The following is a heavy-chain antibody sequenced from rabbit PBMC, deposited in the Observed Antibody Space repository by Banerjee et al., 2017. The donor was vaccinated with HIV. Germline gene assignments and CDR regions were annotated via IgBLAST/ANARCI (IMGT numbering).Heavy chain of an antibody. J-gene: IGHJ4*01. V-gene: IGHV1S40*01. CDR1: GFSFSSSYY. Sequence: QQLEESGGDLVKPGASLTLTCTASGFSFSSSYYMCWVRQAPGKGLEWIACIYAGSSGSTYYASWAKGRFTISKTSSTTVTLQMTSLTAADTATYFCARNLYAGSSYYNLWGPGTLVTVS. CDR2: IYAGSSGST. CDR3: ARNLYAGSSYYNL. D-gene: IGHD8-1*01.